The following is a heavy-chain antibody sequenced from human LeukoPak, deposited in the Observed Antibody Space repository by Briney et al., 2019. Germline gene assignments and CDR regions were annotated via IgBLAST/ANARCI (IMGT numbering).Heavy chain of an antibody. Sequence: PGGSLRLSCAASGFTFSSYSMNWVRQAPGKGLEWVSYISSSSRTIYYADSVKGRFTISRDNAKNSLYLQMNSLRAGDTAVYYCARGHYGDYGVDYWGQGTLVTVSS. J-gene: IGHJ4*02. D-gene: IGHD4-17*01. CDR2: ISSSSRTI. CDR1: GFTFSSYS. V-gene: IGHV3-48*01. CDR3: ARGHYGDYGVDY.